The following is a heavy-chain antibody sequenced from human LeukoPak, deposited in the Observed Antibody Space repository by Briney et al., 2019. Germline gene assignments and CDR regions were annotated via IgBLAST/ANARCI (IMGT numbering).Heavy chain of an antibody. Sequence: GGSLRLSCAACGFTFRSYNMNWVRQAPGRGLEWVACSSGGRTYIYYADSVKGRFTISRDNAKNSLYLQMNSLRVEDTALYYCARDSRSGSGWPYFYYMDVWGKGTTVTVSS. J-gene: IGHJ6*03. CDR2: SSGGRTYI. CDR3: ARDSRSGSGWPYFYYMDV. V-gene: IGHV3-21*01. D-gene: IGHD6-19*01. CDR1: GFTFRSYN.